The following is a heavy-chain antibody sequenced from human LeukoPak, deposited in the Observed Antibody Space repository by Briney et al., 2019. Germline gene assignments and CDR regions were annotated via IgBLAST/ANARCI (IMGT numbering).Heavy chain of an antibody. Sequence: SETLSLTCAVYGGSFSGYYWSWIRQPPGKGLEWIGEINHSGSTNYNPSLKSRVTISVDTSKNQFSLKLSSVTAADTAVYYCAGGATVTYFDYWGQGTLVTVSS. CDR1: GGSFSGYY. J-gene: IGHJ4*02. CDR2: INHSGST. V-gene: IGHV4-34*01. D-gene: IGHD4-17*01. CDR3: AGGATVTYFDY.